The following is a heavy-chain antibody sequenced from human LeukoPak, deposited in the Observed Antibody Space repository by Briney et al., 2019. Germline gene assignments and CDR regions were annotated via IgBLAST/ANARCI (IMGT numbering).Heavy chain of an antibody. CDR2: ISPGDSET. D-gene: IGHD4-17*01. CDR3: ARQTYGDYYFDY. CDR1: GYRFTSFW. Sequence: GESLKISCKSSGYRFTSFWIGWVRQMPGKGLEWMGIISPGDSETRYSPSFQGQVTISADKSISTAYLQWSSLKASDTAMYYCARQTYGDYYFDYWGRGTLVTVSS. V-gene: IGHV5-51*01. J-gene: IGHJ4*02.